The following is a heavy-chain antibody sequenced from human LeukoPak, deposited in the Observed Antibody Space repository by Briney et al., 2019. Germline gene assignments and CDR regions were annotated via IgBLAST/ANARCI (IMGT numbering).Heavy chain of an antibody. CDR2: ISAYNGNT. V-gene: IGHV1-18*01. CDR1: GYTFTSYG. CDR3: AREYGNTPHIVVVPAAIGNWFDP. Sequence: ASVKVSCKASGYTFTSYGISWVRQAPGQGLEWMGWISAYNGNTNYAQKLQGRVTMPTHTSTSTAYMELRSLGSDDTAVYYCAREYGNTPHIVVVPAAIGNWFDPWGQGTLVTVSS. J-gene: IGHJ5*02. D-gene: IGHD2-2*01.